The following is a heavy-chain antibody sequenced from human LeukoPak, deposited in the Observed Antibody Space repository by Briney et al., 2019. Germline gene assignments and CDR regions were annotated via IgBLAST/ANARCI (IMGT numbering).Heavy chain of an antibody. CDR2: IIPILGIA. Sequence: AASVKVSCKASGGTFSSYAISWVRQAPGQGLEWMGRIIPILGIANYAQKFQGRVTITADKSTSTAYMELSSLRSEDTAVYYCARAVGSSSYNWFDPWGQGTLVTVSS. CDR3: ARAVGSSSYNWFDP. CDR1: GGTFSSYA. V-gene: IGHV1-69*04. D-gene: IGHD6-13*01. J-gene: IGHJ5*02.